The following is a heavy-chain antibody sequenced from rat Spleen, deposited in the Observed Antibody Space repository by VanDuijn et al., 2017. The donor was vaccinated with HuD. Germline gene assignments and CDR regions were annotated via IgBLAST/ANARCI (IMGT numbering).Heavy chain of an antibody. CDR3: ARDRTYYGYSPFAY. CDR1: GFSLTSYN. Sequence: QVQLKESGPGLVQPSRTLSLTCTVSGFSLTSYNVHWVRQPTGKGLEWMGVIWSDGNTSYNSALKSRLSISRDTSKSQVFLKMNSLQTEDTATYYCARDRTYYGYSPFAYWGQGTLVTVSS. V-gene: IGHV2-30*01. D-gene: IGHD1-9*01. J-gene: IGHJ3*01. CDR2: IWSDGNT.